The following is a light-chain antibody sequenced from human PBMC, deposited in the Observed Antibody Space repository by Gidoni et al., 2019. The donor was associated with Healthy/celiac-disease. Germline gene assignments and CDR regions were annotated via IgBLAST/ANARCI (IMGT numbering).Light chain of an antibody. CDR3: QQRRNWPIT. Sequence: EIVLTQSPATLPLSPGERATLTCGASQSVSSYLAWYQQKPGQAPRLLIYDASNRATGIPARFSGSGSETDFALTISILEPEDFAVYYCQQRRNWPITFGQETRLEIK. J-gene: IGKJ5*01. V-gene: IGKV3-11*01. CDR2: DAS. CDR1: QSVSSY.